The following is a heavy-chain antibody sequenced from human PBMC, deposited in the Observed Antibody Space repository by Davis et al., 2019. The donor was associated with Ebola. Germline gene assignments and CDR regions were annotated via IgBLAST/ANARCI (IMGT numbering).Heavy chain of an antibody. CDR1: GFTFSSYW. CDR3: ARGVPAAIYEFGGFDY. D-gene: IGHD2-2*01. Sequence: GESLKISCAASGFTFSSYWMHWVRQAPGKGLVWVSRINSDGSSTSYADSVKGRFTISRDNAKNTLYLQMNSLRAEDTAVYYCARGVPAAIYEFGGFDYWGQGTLVTVSS. V-gene: IGHV3-74*01. J-gene: IGHJ4*02. CDR2: INSDGSST.